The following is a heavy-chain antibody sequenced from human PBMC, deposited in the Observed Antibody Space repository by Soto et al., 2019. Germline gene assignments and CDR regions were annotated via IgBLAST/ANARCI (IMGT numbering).Heavy chain of an antibody. V-gene: IGHV4-59*08. CDR2: IYYTGST. CDR3: ARRPGGSGIYDYYFDS. Sequence: PSETLSLTCTVSGGSISNYYRSWIRQPPGKGLEWIGCIYYTGSTNYNPSLRSRVTISIDTSTNQFSLKLGSVTAADTAMYYCARRPGGSGIYDYYFDSWGQGTLVTVSS. D-gene: IGHD5-12*01. J-gene: IGHJ4*02. CDR1: GGSISNYY.